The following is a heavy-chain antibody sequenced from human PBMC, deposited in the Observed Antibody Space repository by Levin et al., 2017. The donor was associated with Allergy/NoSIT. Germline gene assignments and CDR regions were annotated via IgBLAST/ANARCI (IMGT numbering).Heavy chain of an antibody. D-gene: IGHD2-2*01. Sequence: ASVKVSCKASGYTFKNYGISWVRQAPGQGLEWMGWISTLNGNTNYAQSFQGRVTMTTDTSTSTADMELRSLISDDTAVYYCARFVVTPVSYFYMDVWGKGTTVTVSS. CDR2: ISTLNGNT. CDR1: GYTFKNYG. V-gene: IGHV1-18*01. J-gene: IGHJ6*03. CDR3: ARFVVTPVSYFYMDV.